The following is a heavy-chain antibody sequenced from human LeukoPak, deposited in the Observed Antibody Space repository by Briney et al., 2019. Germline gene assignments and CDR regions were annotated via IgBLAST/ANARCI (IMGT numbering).Heavy chain of an antibody. D-gene: IGHD6-19*01. CDR2: ISGSGGST. J-gene: IGHJ4*02. CDR3: AKTTYSSGWSAFDY. V-gene: IGHV3-23*01. CDR1: RFTFSSYA. Sequence: PGGSLRLSCAASRFTFSSYAMNWVRQAPGKGLEWVSAISGSGGSTYYADSVKGRFTISRDNSKDTLYLQMNSLRAEDTAVYYCAKTTYSSGWSAFDYWGQGTLVTVSS.